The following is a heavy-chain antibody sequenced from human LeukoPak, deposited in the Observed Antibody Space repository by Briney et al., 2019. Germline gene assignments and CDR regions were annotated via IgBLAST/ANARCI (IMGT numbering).Heavy chain of an antibody. CDR2: IIPILGIA. CDR3: AREVSYYYDSSGYYYFDY. D-gene: IGHD3-22*01. CDR1: GGTFSSYA. V-gene: IGHV1-69*04. J-gene: IGHJ4*02. Sequence: SVKVSCKASGGTFSSYAISWVRQAPGQGLEWMGRIIPILGIANYAQKFQGRITITADKSTSTAYMELSSLRSEDTAVYYCAREVSYYYDSSGYYYFDYWGQGTLVTVSS.